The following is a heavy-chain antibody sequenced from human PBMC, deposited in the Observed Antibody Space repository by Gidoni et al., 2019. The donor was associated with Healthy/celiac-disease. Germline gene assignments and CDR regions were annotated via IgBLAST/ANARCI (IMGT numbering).Heavy chain of an antibody. CDR3: ARTHGSSLLVRGYFDY. CDR1: GGSISSSSYY. CDR2: IYYSGST. Sequence: QLQLQESGPGLVKPSETLSLTCTVSGGSISSSSYYWGWIRQPPGKGLEWIGSIYYSGSTYYNPSLKSRVTISVDTSKNQFSLKLSSVTAADTAVYYCARTHGSSLLVRGYFDYWGQGTLVTVSS. V-gene: IGHV4-39*01. J-gene: IGHJ4*02. D-gene: IGHD6-13*01.